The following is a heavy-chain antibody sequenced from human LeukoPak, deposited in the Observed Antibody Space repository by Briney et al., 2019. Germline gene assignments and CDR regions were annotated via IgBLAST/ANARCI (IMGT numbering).Heavy chain of an antibody. D-gene: IGHD3-10*01. J-gene: IGHJ5*02. Sequence: GESLKISCEASGYSFTAFWIGWVRQMPGKGLEWMGIIHPGDSDTTYSPSFQGQVTISADKSISTVYLQWGSLKASDTAMYYCARQPGAGWFDPWGRGTLVTVSS. CDR2: IHPGDSDT. CDR3: ARQPGAGWFDP. V-gene: IGHV5-51*01. CDR1: GYSFTAFW.